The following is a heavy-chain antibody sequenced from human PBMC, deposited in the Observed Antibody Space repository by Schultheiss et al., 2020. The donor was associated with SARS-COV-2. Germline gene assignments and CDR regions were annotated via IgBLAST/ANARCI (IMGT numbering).Heavy chain of an antibody. Sequence: SETLSLTCTVSGGSISSYYWSWIRQPPGKGLEWIGEINHSGSTNYNPSLKSRVTISVDTSKNQFSLKLSSVTAADTAVFYCARGNSYFYDSSGYYPFDSWGQGILVTVSS. D-gene: IGHD3-22*01. V-gene: IGHV4-34*01. CDR1: GGSISSYY. J-gene: IGHJ4*02. CDR3: ARGNSYFYDSSGYYPFDS. CDR2: INHSGST.